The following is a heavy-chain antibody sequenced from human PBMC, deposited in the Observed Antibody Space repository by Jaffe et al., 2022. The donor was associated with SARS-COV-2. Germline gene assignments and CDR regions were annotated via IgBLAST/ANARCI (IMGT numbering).Heavy chain of an antibody. CDR2: IYWDDDW. CDR1: GFSLTTRGVG. J-gene: IGHJ6*04. Sequence: QIILEESGPSVVNPTQTLTLTCSFSGFSLTTRGVGVAWVRQPPGKALEWLAVIYWDDDWRSSPSMSDRLKITKDTSKDQVVISLTNLDPVDTGTYFCAHTLYEFDRRGYNHHWMDVWGKGTTVTVSS. CDR3: AHTLYEFDRRGYNHHWMDV. D-gene: IGHD3-22*01. V-gene: IGHV2-5*02.